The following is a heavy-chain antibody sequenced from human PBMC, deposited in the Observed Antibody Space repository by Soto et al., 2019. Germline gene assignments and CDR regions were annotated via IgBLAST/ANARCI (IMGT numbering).Heavy chain of an antibody. CDR1: GGSINSGAYY. CDR2: IHFSGST. V-gene: IGHV4-31*03. Sequence: QVQLQESGPGLVKPSQTLSLTCTVSGGSINSGAYYWNWIRQHPGKGLEWIGYIHFSGSTYYNPSLKSRVAISSDTSNNQFSLRLSSVTAADTSVYYCARAQGVSYFDSWGQGALVTVSS. D-gene: IGHD2-8*01. CDR3: ARAQGVSYFDS. J-gene: IGHJ4*02.